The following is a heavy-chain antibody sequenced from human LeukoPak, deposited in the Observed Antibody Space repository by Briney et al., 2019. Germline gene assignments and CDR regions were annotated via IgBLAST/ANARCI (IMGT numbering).Heavy chain of an antibody. CDR1: GFTFSSYA. J-gene: IGHJ4*02. D-gene: IGHD1-26*01. CDR3: AKDRSGSYYKSYFDY. CDR2: ISGSGGST. Sequence: PGGSLRLSCAASGFTFSSYAMSWVRQAPGKGLEWVSAISGSGGSTYYADSVKGRFTISRDNSKNTLCLQMNSLRAEDAAVYYCAKDRSGSYYKSYFDYWGQGTLVAVSS. V-gene: IGHV3-23*01.